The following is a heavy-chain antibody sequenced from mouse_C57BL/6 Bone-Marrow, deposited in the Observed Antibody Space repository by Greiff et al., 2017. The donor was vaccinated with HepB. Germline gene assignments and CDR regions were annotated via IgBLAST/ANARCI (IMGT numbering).Heavy chain of an antibody. CDR3: AREEATGDAMDY. CDR1: GYTFTSYW. CDR2: IYPGSGST. D-gene: IGHD3-2*02. J-gene: IGHJ4*01. Sequence: QVQLKQPGAELVKPGASVKMSCKASGYTFTSYWITWVKQRPGQGLEWIGDIYPGSGSTNYNEKFKSKATLTVDTSSSTAYMQLSSLTSEDSAVYYCAREEATGDAMDYWGQGTSVTVSS. V-gene: IGHV1-55*01.